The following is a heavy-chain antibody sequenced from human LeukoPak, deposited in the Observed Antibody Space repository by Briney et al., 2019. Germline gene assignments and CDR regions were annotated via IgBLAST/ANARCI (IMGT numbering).Heavy chain of an antibody. J-gene: IGHJ5*01. Sequence: PGGSLRLSCAVSGFTFSNYWMSWVRQAPGKGLEWVANMNRDGSEKYYVDSVKGRFTTSRDNAKNSLYLQMNSLRVEDTAVYYCARGLLAQWFDSWAQGTLVTVSS. CDR1: GFTFSNYW. CDR2: MNRDGSEK. CDR3: ARGLLAQWFDS. V-gene: IGHV3-7*04.